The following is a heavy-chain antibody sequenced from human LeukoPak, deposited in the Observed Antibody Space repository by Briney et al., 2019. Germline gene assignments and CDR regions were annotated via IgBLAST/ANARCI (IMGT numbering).Heavy chain of an antibody. Sequence: GASVKVFCKASGYTFTSYGISWVRQAPGQGLEWMGWISAYNGNTNYAQKLQGRVTMTTDTSTSTAYMELRSLRSDDTAVYYCARDGRLGMGRGVNAFDIWGQGTMVTVSS. D-gene: IGHD3-10*01. CDR2: ISAYNGNT. CDR3: ARDGRLGMGRGVNAFDI. CDR1: GYTFTSYG. V-gene: IGHV1-18*01. J-gene: IGHJ3*02.